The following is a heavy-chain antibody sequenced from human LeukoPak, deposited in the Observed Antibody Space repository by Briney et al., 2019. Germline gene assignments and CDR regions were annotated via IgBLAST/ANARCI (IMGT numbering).Heavy chain of an antibody. D-gene: IGHD4-17*01. J-gene: IGHJ4*02. CDR3: ARGHTAVTRHFDF. V-gene: IGHV3-21*01. CDR2: ISSGSSAI. Sequence: GGTLRLSCAASGFTFSSYGMSWVRQAPGKGLEWVSIISSGSSAIFSADALKGRFTISRDDTKNLLYLDMNSLRVEDTAVYYCARGHTAVTRHFDFWGQGTLVTVSS. CDR1: GFTFSSYG.